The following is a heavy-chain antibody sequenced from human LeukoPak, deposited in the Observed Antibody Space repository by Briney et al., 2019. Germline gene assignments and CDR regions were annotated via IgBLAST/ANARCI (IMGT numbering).Heavy chain of an antibody. D-gene: IGHD3-10*01. J-gene: IGHJ4*02. CDR3: ARVPGSFDY. Sequence: SVKVSCKTSGYSFTAYYIHWVRQAPGQGLEFMGWINPNSGATNYAQKFQGRVTMTRDTSISTVYMDLNRLTSDDTAVYYCARVPGSFDYWGQGTLVTVSS. CDR2: INPNSGAT. CDR1: GYSFTAYY. V-gene: IGHV1-2*02.